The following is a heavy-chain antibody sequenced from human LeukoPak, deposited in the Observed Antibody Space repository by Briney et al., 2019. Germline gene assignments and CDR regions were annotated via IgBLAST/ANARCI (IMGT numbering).Heavy chain of an antibody. CDR3: ALADIVVVPAAMPHYGMDV. CDR1: GGTFSSYA. Sequence: ASVKVSCKASGGTFSSYAISWVRQAPGQGLEXXXXXXXXFGTANYAQKFQGRVTITADKSTSTAYMELSSLRSEDTAVYYCALADIVVVPAAMPHYGMDVWGKGTTVTVSS. J-gene: IGHJ6*04. D-gene: IGHD2-2*01. V-gene: IGHV1-69*06. CDR2: XXXXFGTA.